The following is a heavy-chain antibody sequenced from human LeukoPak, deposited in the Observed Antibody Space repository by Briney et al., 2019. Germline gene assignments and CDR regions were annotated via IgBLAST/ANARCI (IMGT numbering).Heavy chain of an antibody. CDR3: AKGDGKYYYDSSGYCPFDY. Sequence: PGGSLRLSCAASGFTFDDYAMHWVRQAPGKGLEWVSAISGSGGSTYYADSVKGRFTISRDNSKNTLYLQMNSLRAEDTAVYYCAKGDGKYYYDSSGYCPFDYWGQGTLVTVSS. CDR2: ISGSGGST. V-gene: IGHV3-23*01. J-gene: IGHJ4*02. CDR1: GFTFDDYA. D-gene: IGHD3-22*01.